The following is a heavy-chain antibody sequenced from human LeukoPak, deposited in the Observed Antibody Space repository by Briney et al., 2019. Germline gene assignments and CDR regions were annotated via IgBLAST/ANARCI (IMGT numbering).Heavy chain of an antibody. V-gene: IGHV3-23*01. CDR2: ISGSGDST. CDR1: GFTVSSNY. D-gene: IGHD6-13*01. Sequence: PGGSLRLSCAASGFTVSSNYMSWVRQAPGKGLEWVSAISGSGDSTYYGDSVKGRFTISRDNSKNTLYLQMNSLRAEDTAVYYCAKTRPLDSSSRSHGDYWGQGTLVTVSS. J-gene: IGHJ4*02. CDR3: AKTRPLDSSSRSHGDY.